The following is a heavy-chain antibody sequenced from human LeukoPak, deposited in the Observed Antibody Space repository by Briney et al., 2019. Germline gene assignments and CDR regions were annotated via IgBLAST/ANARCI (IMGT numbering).Heavy chain of an antibody. V-gene: IGHV3-23*01. CDR1: GFTFSGYA. CDR3: AKDLPPIVVVVAATSY. J-gene: IGHJ4*02. D-gene: IGHD2-15*01. CDR2: ISGSGGST. Sequence: GGSLRLSCAASGFTFSGYAMSWVRQAPGKGLEWVSAISGSGGSTYYADSVKGRFTISRDNSKNTLYLQMNSLRAEDTAVYYCAKDLPPIVVVVAATSYWGQGTLVTVSS.